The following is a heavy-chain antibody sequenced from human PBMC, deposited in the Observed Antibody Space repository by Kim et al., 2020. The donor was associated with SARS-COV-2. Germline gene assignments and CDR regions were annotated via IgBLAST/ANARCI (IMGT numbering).Heavy chain of an antibody. CDR3: AIPVTAQFYYYYGMDV. J-gene: IGHJ6*02. D-gene: IGHD2-21*02. CDR2: INAGNGNT. CDR1: GYTFTSYA. V-gene: IGHV1-3*01. Sequence: ASVKVSCKASGYTFTSYAMHWVRQAPGQRLEWMGWINAGNGNTKYSQKFQGRVTITRDTSASTAYMELSSLRSEDTAVYYCAIPVTAQFYYYYGMDVWGQGTTVTVSS.